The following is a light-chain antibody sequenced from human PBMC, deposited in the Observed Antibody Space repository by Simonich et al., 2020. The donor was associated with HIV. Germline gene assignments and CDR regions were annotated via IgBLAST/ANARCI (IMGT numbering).Light chain of an antibody. J-gene: IGKJ2*01. CDR1: QSISSY. CDR2: AAS. V-gene: IGKV1-39*01. CDR3: QQSYSTPYT. Sequence: EIQMTQYPSSLSASLGDRVTITCRASQSISSYLNWYQQKPGKTPKHLIYAASSLQSGVPSRFSGSGSGTDFTLTISSLQPEDFATYYCQQSYSTPYTFGQGTKLEIK.